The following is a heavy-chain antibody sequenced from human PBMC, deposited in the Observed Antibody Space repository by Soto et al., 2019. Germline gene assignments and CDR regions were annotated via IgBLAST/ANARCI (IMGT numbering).Heavy chain of an antibody. CDR3: GRGRERWLVDDFDI. J-gene: IGHJ3*02. CDR1: GGSFSGYY. V-gene: IGHV4-34*01. D-gene: IGHD6-19*01. CDR2: INPSGST. Sequence: QVQLQHWGAGLLKSSETLSLTCAVYGGSFSGYYWNWIRQPPGKGLEWIGEINPSGSTNYNPSLKSRVTISEDTSKNLSYRKVNPVTAAATAVYYCGRGRERWLVDDFDICGNGTMFTVSS.